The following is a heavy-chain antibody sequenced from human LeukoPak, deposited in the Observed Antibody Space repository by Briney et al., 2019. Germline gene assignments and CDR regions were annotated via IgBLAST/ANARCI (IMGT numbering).Heavy chain of an antibody. V-gene: IGHV3-23*01. Sequence: PGGSLRLSCAASGFTVSSDYMSWVRQAPGQGLEWVSAISGSGGSTYYADSVKGRFTISRDNSKNTLYLQLNSLRAEDTAVYYCAKGASPSGYSELDYWGQGTLVTVSS. CDR1: GFTVSSDY. CDR3: AKGASPSGYSELDY. J-gene: IGHJ4*02. D-gene: IGHD3-9*01. CDR2: ISGSGGST.